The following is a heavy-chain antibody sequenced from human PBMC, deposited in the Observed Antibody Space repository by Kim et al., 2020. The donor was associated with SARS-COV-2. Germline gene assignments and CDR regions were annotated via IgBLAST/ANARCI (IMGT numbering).Heavy chain of an antibody. J-gene: IGHJ5*02. D-gene: IGHD2-2*01. Sequence: ASVKVSCKASGYTFTGYYMHWVRQAPGQGLEWMGRINPNSGGTNYAQKFQGRVTMTRDTSISTAYMELSRLRSDDTAVYYCAREVPPGIVVVPAALNWFDPWGQGTLVTVSS. CDR1: GYTFTGYY. V-gene: IGHV1-2*06. CDR2: INPNSGGT. CDR3: AREVPPGIVVVPAALNWFDP.